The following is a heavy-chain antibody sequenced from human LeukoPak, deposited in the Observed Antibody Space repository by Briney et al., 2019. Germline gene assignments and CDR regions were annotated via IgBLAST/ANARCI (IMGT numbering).Heavy chain of an antibody. CDR3: AKDGRDYYGSGPTGAFDI. V-gene: IGHV3-23*01. D-gene: IGHD3-10*01. J-gene: IGHJ3*02. CDR1: AFTFSTYG. Sequence: GGSLRLSCAASAFTFSTYGMSWVRQAPGKGLEWVSAISGSGGTTYYADSVKGRFTISRDTSKNTLYLQMNSLRAEDTALYYCAKDGRDYYGSGPTGAFDIWGQGTMVTVSS. CDR2: ISGSGGTT.